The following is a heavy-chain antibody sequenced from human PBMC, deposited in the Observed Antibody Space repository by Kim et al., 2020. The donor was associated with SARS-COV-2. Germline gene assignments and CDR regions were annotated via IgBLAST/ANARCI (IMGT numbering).Heavy chain of an antibody. J-gene: IGHJ4*02. CDR2: PSGSGLST. D-gene: IGHD5-18*01. V-gene: IGHV3-23*01. CDR1: GFTFNNYA. CDR3: ARVSYGDYVDH. Sequence: GGSLRLSCEASGFTFNNYAMAWVRQAPGKGLEWVSHPSGSGLSTNYADSVKGRFTISRDNSQNTVHLHMDSLRAEDTALYYCARVSYGDYVDHWGQGILV.